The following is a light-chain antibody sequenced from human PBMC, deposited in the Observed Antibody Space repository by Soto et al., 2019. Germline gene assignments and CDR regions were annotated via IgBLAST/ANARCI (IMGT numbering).Light chain of an antibody. J-gene: IGLJ2*01. CDR3: CSYAGSYMV. CDR2: DVS. CDR1: SSDVGGYNY. Sequence: QLVLTQPRSVSGSPGQSVTISCTGTSSDVGGYNYVSWYQQHPGKAPKLMIYDVSKRPSGVPDRFSGSKSGNTASLTISGLQAEDEADYYCCSYAGSYMVFGGGTKVTVL. V-gene: IGLV2-11*01.